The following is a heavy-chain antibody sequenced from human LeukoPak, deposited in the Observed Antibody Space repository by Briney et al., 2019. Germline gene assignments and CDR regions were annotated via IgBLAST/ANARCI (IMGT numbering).Heavy chain of an antibody. CDR3: AREGRYGWYDY. J-gene: IGHJ4*02. D-gene: IGHD5-18*01. CDR1: GFTFSSYS. Sequence: GGSLRLSCAASGFTFSSYSMNWVRQAPGKGLEWVSYISSSGSTIYYADPVKGRFTISRDNAKNSLYLQMNSLRAEDTAVYYCAREGRYGWYDYWGQGTLVTVSS. CDR2: ISSSGSTI. V-gene: IGHV3-48*04.